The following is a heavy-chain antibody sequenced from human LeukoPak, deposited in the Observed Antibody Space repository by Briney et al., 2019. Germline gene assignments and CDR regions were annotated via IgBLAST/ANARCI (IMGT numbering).Heavy chain of an antibody. J-gene: IGHJ3*02. D-gene: IGHD6-19*01. CDR2: IKEDGNKK. Sequence: GGSLRLSCVASGFTFSTYWMTWVRQAPGKGLEWVASIKEDGNKKSSVDSVRGRFTISRDNAKNSMFLQMNSLRVEDTAVFYCARVAYGWSRGDAFDIWGHGTTVTVSS. CDR1: GFTFSTYW. CDR3: ARVAYGWSRGDAFDI. V-gene: IGHV3-7*01.